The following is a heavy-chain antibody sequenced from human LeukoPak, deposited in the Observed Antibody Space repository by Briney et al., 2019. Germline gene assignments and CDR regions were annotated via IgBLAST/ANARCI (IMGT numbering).Heavy chain of an antibody. J-gene: IGHJ4*02. V-gene: IGHV3-74*01. CDR1: GFTFSRDS. D-gene: IGHD5-24*01. Sequence: PGGSLRLSCAACGFTFSRDSMHWVRQSPGKGLVWLSRIDPDGSTTNYADSVKGRFTISRDNAKNTLYLQMNSLTDEDTAVYYCASDVAYKFDYWGQGTLVTFSS. CDR3: ASDVAYKFDY. CDR2: IDPDGSTT.